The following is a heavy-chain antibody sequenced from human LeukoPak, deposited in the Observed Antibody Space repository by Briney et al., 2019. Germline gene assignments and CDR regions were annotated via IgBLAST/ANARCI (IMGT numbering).Heavy chain of an antibody. V-gene: IGHV4-34*01. CDR2: INHSGST. J-gene: IGHJ3*02. D-gene: IGHD2-2*03. Sequence: SETLSLTCAVYGGSFSGYYWRWIRQPPGKGLEWIGEINHSGSTNYNPSLKSRVTISVDTSKNQFSLKLSSVTAADTAVYYCARDALDVVVVPAAIRAFDIWGQGTMVTVSS. CDR3: ARDALDVVVVPAAIRAFDI. CDR1: GGSFSGYY.